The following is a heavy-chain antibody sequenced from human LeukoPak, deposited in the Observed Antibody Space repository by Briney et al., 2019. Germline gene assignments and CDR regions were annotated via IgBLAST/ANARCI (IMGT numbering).Heavy chain of an antibody. CDR3: AGGPRESYYNWFDP. CDR1: GGSFSGYY. CDR2: INHSGST. Sequence: KTSETLSLTCAVYGGSFSGYYWSWSRQPPGKGLEWIGEINHSGSTNYNPSLKSRVTISVDTSKNQVSLSLISVTAADTAVYYCAGGPRESYYNWFDPWGQGTLVTVSS. V-gene: IGHV4-34*01. J-gene: IGHJ5*02. D-gene: IGHD3-10*01.